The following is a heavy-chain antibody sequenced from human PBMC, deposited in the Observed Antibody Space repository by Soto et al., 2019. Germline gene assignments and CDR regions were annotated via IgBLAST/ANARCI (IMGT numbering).Heavy chain of an antibody. Sequence: QVQLVQSGAEVKKPGASVKVCCKASGYTFTSYDINWVRQATGQGLEWMGWMNPNSGNTGYAQKFQGRVTMTRNTSISTAYIELSSLRSEDTAVYYCARVEAYCSGGSCYSNWFDPWGQGTLVTVSS. J-gene: IGHJ5*02. D-gene: IGHD2-15*01. V-gene: IGHV1-8*01. CDR1: GYTFTSYD. CDR3: ARVEAYCSGGSCYSNWFDP. CDR2: MNPNSGNT.